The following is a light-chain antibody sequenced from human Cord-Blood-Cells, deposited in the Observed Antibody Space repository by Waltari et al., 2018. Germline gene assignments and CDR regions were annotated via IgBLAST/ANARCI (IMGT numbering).Light chain of an antibody. J-gene: IGKJ1*01. V-gene: IGKV1-39*01. CDR2: AAS. CDR3: QQSCSTPRT. CDR1: QSISSY. Sequence: DIQMTQSPSSLSASVGDRVTITCLANQSISSYLNWYQQKPGKDPKLLLYAASSLQSGVASRFSGSGSGTDFTLAISSLQPEDFATYYCQQSCSTPRTFGQGTKVEIK.